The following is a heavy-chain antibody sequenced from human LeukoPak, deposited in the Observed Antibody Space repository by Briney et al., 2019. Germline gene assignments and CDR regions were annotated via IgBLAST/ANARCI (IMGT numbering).Heavy chain of an antibody. J-gene: IGHJ4*02. CDR3: ARGPHRRGPLDY. CDR2: INHSGST. V-gene: IGHV4-34*01. Sequence: SETPSLTCAVYGGSFSGYYWSWIRQPPGKGLEWIGEINHSGSTNYNPSLKSRVTISVDTSKNQFSLKLSSVTAADTAVYYRARGPHRRGPLDYWGQGTLVTVSS. D-gene: IGHD2-15*01. CDR1: GGSFSGYY.